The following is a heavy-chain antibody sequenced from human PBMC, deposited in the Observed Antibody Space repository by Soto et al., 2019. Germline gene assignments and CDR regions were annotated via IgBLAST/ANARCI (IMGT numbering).Heavy chain of an antibody. CDR2: IYYGGTT. Sequence: SETLSLTCTVSGGSFSPNYWSWIRQPPGKGLEWVGYIYYGGTTSYNPSLQSRVTISLETSKSQFSLRLTSVTAADTAVYYCARHPRITMIVVVITTSLGWFDPWGQGTLVTVSS. J-gene: IGHJ5*02. CDR3: ARHPRITMIVVVITTSLGWFDP. V-gene: IGHV4-59*08. CDR1: GGSFSPNY. D-gene: IGHD3-22*01.